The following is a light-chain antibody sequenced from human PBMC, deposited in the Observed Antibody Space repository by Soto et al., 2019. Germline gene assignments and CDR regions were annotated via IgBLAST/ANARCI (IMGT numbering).Light chain of an antibody. Sequence: EILLTQSPGTRSLSPGERATLSCRASQSIRSERLAWYQQKPGQAPRLVIFDASNRASGMPERFSGSGSRTDFTLTIARLEPEDFAVYYCQEYDGAPITFGLGTRLEIK. CDR2: DAS. J-gene: IGKJ5*01. CDR3: QEYDGAPIT. V-gene: IGKV3-20*01. CDR1: QSIRSER.